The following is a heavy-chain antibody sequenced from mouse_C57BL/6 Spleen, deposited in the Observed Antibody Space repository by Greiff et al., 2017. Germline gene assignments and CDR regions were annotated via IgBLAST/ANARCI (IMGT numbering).Heavy chain of an antibody. CDR1: GFTFTSYT. V-gene: IGHV1-4*01. CDR3: ARGPRPSSREVYYGY. CDR2: INPNSGYT. J-gene: IGHJ2*01. Sequence: VQLQESGAELARPGASVKMSCTASGFTFTSYTMHWVKQRPGQGLEWIGYINPNSGYTKYNQKFKDKATLTADKSSSTAYMQLSSLTSEDSAVYDCARGPRPSSREVYYGYWGQGTTLTVSS.